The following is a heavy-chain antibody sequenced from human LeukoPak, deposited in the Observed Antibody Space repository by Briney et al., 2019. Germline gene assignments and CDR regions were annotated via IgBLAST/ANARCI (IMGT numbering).Heavy chain of an antibody. J-gene: IGHJ4*02. CDR1: GFNFNKYD. CDR2: MTGRSDKT. CDR3: AKGGWLDD. V-gene: IGHV3-23*01. D-gene: IGHD6-19*01. Sequence: ESGGGLVQPGGSLRLFCAASGFNFNKYDVTWARQAPGKGLEWVSTMTGRSDKTYYTDSVKGQFVTSRDNSKDTLYLQMNSLRAEDTALYYCAKGGWLDDLGQGALVTVSS.